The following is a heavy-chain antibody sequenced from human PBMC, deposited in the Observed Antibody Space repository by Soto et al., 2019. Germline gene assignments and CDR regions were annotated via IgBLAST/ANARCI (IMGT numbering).Heavy chain of an antibody. CDR1: GGSIXXXNW. CDR3: XXXXXGXWSPVDY. D-gene: IGHD6-13*01. Sequence: QVQLQESGPGLVKPSGTLSLTCAVSGGSIXXXNWXSWVXQPPGKXLEWIGEIYHSGSTNYNPSLKSRVXXXXXXXXXXXXXXXXXXXXXXXXXXXCXXXXXGXWSPVDYWGQGTLVTVSS. V-gene: IGHV4-4*02. J-gene: IGHJ4*02. CDR2: IYHSGST.